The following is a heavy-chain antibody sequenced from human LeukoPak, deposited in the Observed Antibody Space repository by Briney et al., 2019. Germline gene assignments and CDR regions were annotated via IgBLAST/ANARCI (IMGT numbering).Heavy chain of an antibody. CDR2: IRYDGSNK. V-gene: IGHV3-30*02. Sequence: GGSLRLSCAASGFTFSSYGMHWVRQAPGKGLEWVAFIRYDGSNKYYADSVKGRFTISRDNSKNTLYLQMNSLRAEDTAVYYCAKDFTYGSGSYYSEWGVGYFDYWGQGTLVTVSS. CDR1: GFTFSSYG. J-gene: IGHJ4*02. D-gene: IGHD3-10*01. CDR3: AKDFTYGSGSYYSEWGVGYFDY.